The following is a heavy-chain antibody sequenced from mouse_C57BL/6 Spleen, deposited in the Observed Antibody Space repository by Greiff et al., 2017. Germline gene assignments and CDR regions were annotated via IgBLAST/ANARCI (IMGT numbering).Heavy chain of an antibody. CDR1: GYTFTDYY. Sequence: VKLQESGAELVRPGASVKLSCKASGYTFTDYYINWVKQRPGQGLEWIARIYPGSGNTYYNEKFKGKATLTAEKSSSTAYMQLSSLTSEDSAVYFCASSYYSNYEYFDYWGQGTTLTVSS. CDR3: ASSYYSNYEYFDY. V-gene: IGHV1-76*01. CDR2: IYPGSGNT. D-gene: IGHD2-5*01. J-gene: IGHJ2*01.